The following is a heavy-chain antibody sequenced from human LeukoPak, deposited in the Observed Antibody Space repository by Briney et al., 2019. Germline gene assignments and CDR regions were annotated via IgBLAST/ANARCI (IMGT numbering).Heavy chain of an antibody. CDR3: AKDRLRDCYRRGNYFDY. Sequence: GGSLRLSCAASGFTFSSYAMSWVRQAPGKGLEWVSAISGSGGSTYYADSVKGRFTISRDNSKNTLYLQMNSLRAEDTAVYYCAKDRLRDCYRRGNYFDYWGQGTLVTVSS. CDR2: ISGSGGST. D-gene: IGHD2-21*02. V-gene: IGHV3-23*01. J-gene: IGHJ4*02. CDR1: GFTFSSYA.